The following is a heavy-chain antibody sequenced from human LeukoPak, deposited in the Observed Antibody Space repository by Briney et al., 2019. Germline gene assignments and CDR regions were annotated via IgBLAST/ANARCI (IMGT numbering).Heavy chain of an antibody. Sequence: GGSLRLSCAASGFTFSTYNMNWVRQAPGKGLEWVAFIRYDGSNKYYADSVKGRFTISRDNSKNTLYLQMNSLRAEDTAVYYCAKVGHVYSNGGNWFDPWGQGTLVTVSS. CDR2: IRYDGSNK. V-gene: IGHV3-30*02. CDR1: GFTFSTYN. CDR3: AKVGHVYSNGGNWFDP. D-gene: IGHD4-11*01. J-gene: IGHJ5*02.